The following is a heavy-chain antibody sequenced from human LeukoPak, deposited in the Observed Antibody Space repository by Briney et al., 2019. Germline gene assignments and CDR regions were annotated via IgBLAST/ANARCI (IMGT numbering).Heavy chain of an antibody. J-gene: IGHJ4*02. Sequence: SVKVSCKASGGTLSSFAINWVRQAPGQGLEWMGGIIPISGTPNYAQKFQGRVTITADESTSAAYMELSSLRSEDTAVCYCARDASDSYTCRGDYWGQGTLVTVSS. CDR3: ARDASDSYTCRGDY. CDR2: IIPISGTP. CDR1: GGTLSSFA. V-gene: IGHV1-69*13. D-gene: IGHD2-21*02.